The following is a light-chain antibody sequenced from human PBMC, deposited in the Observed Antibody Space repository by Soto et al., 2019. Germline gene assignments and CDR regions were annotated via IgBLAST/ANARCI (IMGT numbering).Light chain of an antibody. J-gene: IGKJ1*01. CDR3: QQYDRPTGT. V-gene: IGKV3-20*01. Sequence: EIVLTQSPGTLSLSPGERATLSCRARQSVSSYYLAWYQQKPGQAPRLLIYGASSRATGIPDRFSGSGSGTDFTLTISRLEPEDFAVYYCQQYDRPTGTFGQGTKVEIK. CDR1: QSVSSYY. CDR2: GAS.